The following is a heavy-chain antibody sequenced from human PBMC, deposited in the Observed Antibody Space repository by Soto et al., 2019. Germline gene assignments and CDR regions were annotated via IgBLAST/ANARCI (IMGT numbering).Heavy chain of an antibody. CDR1: GGSISSGGYY. J-gene: IGHJ2*01. CDR2: TYYSGNT. V-gene: IGHV4-31*03. D-gene: IGHD3-22*01. CDR3: ARVRTFYYDSSGFWYFDL. Sequence: SETLSLTCTVSGGSISSGGYYWSWIRQHPGKGLEWIGNTYYSGNTYYNPSLKSRVTISVETSKNQFSLKLSSVTAADTAVYYCARVRTFYYDSSGFWYFDLWGRGTLVTVSS.